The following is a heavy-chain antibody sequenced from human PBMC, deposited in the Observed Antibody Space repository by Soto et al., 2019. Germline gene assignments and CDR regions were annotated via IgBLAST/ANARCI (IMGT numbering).Heavy chain of an antibody. CDR2: IYHSGST. D-gene: IGHD3-22*01. CDR3: ARVDREVNWFDP. V-gene: IGHV4-30-2*01. J-gene: IGHJ5*02. CDR1: GGSISSGGYS. Sequence: PSETLSLTCAVSGGSISSGGYSGSWIRQPPGKGLEWIGYIYHSGSTYYNPSLKSRVTISVDRSKNQFSLKLSSVTAADTAVYYSARVDREVNWFDPWGQGTLVTVSS.